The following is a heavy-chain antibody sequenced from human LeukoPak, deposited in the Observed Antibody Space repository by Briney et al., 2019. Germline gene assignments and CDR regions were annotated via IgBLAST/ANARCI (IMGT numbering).Heavy chain of an antibody. Sequence: PSETLSHTCTVSGGSISSYYWSWIRQPAGKGLEWIGRIYTSGSTNYNPSLKSRVTMSVDTSKNQFSLKLSSVTAADTAVYYCAGGSYGDYDPKFDYWGQGTLVTVSS. V-gene: IGHV4-4*07. CDR2: IYTSGST. CDR3: AGGSYGDYDPKFDY. D-gene: IGHD4-17*01. J-gene: IGHJ4*02. CDR1: GGSISSYY.